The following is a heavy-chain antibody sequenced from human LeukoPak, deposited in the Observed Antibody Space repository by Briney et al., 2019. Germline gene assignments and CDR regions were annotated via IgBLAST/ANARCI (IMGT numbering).Heavy chain of an antibody. CDR2: IYSGGST. Sequence: GGSLRLSCAASGFXVSSNYISWVRQAPGKGLEWVSVIYSGGSTYYSDSVKGRFTISRHISQNTLYLQMNSLIAEDTAVYYCARVRLGSGWSLFDFWGQGTLVTVSS. J-gene: IGHJ4*02. D-gene: IGHD6-19*01. CDR3: ARVRLGSGWSLFDF. CDR1: GFXVSSNY. V-gene: IGHV3-53*04.